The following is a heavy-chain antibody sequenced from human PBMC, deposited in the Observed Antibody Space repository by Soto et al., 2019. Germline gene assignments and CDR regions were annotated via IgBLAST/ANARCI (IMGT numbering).Heavy chain of an antibody. CDR1: GFTVSSDH. J-gene: IGHJ4*02. Sequence: AQLVESGGGLIQPGGSLRLSCAASGFTVSSDHMSWVRQAPGQGLEWVAGFYGDGATSYADSAKGRFTISRDNSKNTLSLQMNRLRAEDTAHYYCVRLSGGPRYWGQGTLVTVSS. CDR2: FYGDGAT. V-gene: IGHV3-53*01. D-gene: IGHD3-10*01. CDR3: VRLSGGPRY.